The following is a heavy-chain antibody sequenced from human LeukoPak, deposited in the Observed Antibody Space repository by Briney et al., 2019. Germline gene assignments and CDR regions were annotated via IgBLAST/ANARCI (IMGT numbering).Heavy chain of an antibody. D-gene: IGHD3-22*01. Sequence: SETLSLTCTVSGGSISSYYWSWIRQPPGKGLEWIGYIYYSGSTNYNPSLKSRVTISVDTSKNQFSLKLSSVTAADTAVYYCARRRVYYGSSGYHLYYFDYWGQGTLVIVSS. CDR2: IYYSGST. J-gene: IGHJ4*02. CDR3: ARRRVYYGSSGYHLYYFDY. CDR1: GGSISSYY. V-gene: IGHV4-59*08.